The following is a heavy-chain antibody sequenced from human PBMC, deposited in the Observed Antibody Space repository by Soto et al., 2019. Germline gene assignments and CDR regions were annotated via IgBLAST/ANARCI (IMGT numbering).Heavy chain of an antibody. CDR3: ARTREYYYMDV. CDR2: ISSSSSTI. D-gene: IGHD2-2*01. J-gene: IGHJ6*03. V-gene: IGHV3-48*01. Sequence: GGSLRLSCAASGFTFSSYSMNWVRQAPGKGREWVSYISSSSSTIYYADSVKGRFTISRDNAKNSLYLQMNSLRAEDTAVYYCARTREYYYMDVWGKGTTVTVSS. CDR1: GFTFSSYS.